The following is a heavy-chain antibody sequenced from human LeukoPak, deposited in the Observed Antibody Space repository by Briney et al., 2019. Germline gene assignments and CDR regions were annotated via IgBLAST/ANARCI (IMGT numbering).Heavy chain of an antibody. D-gene: IGHD2-2*01. CDR3: AKGYCSSTSCPSFDP. Sequence: SVKVSCKASGGTFSSYAISWVRQTPGQGLEWMGGIIPIFGTANYAQKFQGRVTITTDESTSTAYMELSSLRSEDTAVYYCAKGYCSSTSCPSFDPWGQGTLVTVSS. CDR2: IIPIFGTA. J-gene: IGHJ5*02. CDR1: GGTFSSYA. V-gene: IGHV1-69*05.